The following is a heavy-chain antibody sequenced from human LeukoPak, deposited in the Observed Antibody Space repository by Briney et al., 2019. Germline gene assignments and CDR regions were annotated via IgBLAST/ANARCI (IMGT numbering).Heavy chain of an antibody. Sequence: GSLILSCAASGFSFNTYTMRWVRQALGKGLEYVSGIASNGGTKYYADSVKGRFTISRDNFKNTVYLQMDSLRTEDMAVYYCAREYCTTNNCYNWGLGYWGQGTLVTVSS. CDR2: IASNGGTK. V-gene: IGHV3-64*02. CDR3: AREYCTTNNCYNWGLGY. D-gene: IGHD2-2*02. CDR1: GFSFNTYT. J-gene: IGHJ4*02.